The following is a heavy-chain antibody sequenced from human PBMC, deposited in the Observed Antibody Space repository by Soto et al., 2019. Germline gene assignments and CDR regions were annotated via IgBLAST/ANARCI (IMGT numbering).Heavy chain of an antibody. CDR1: GGSFSGYY. Sequence: SETLSLTCAVYGGSFSGYYWSWIRQPPGKGLEWIGEINHSGSTNYNPSLKSRVTISVDTSKNQFSLKLSSVTAADTAVYYCARIFWTWMEVAFDIWGQGTMVTVS. CDR2: INHSGST. J-gene: IGHJ3*02. V-gene: IGHV4-34*01. D-gene: IGHD3-9*01. CDR3: ARIFWTWMEVAFDI.